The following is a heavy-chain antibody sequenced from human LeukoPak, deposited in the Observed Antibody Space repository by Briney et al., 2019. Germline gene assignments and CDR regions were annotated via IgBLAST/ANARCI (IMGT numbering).Heavy chain of an antibody. V-gene: IGHV2-5*02. CDR2: IYWDDDK. J-gene: IGHJ3*02. D-gene: IGHD3-3*01. CDR1: GFSLSTSGVG. CDR3: ARRTYYAAFDI. Sequence: SGPTLVKPTQTLTLTCTFSGFSLSTSGVGVGWIRQPPGKALEWLALIYWDDDKRYSPSLKSRLTFTKDTSKNQVVLTMTNMDPVDTATYYCARRTYYAAFDIWGQGTMVTVSS.